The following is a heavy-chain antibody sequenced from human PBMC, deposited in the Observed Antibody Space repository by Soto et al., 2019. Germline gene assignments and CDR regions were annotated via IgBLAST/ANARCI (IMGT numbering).Heavy chain of an antibody. D-gene: IGHD4-17*01. Sequence: GESLKISCKGSGYSFTSYWIGWVRQMPGKGLEWMGIIYPGDSDTRYSPSFQGQVTISADKSISTAYLQWSSLKASDTAMYYCARQNNYGDSAGSYYYGMDVWGQGTTVTVSS. CDR2: IYPGDSDT. CDR1: GYSFTSYW. V-gene: IGHV5-51*01. J-gene: IGHJ6*02. CDR3: ARQNNYGDSAGSYYYGMDV.